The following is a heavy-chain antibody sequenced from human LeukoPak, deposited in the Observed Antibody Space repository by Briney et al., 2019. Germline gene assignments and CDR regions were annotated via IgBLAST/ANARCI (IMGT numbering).Heavy chain of an antibody. V-gene: IGHV3-33*06. J-gene: IGHJ4*02. CDR3: AKDSRGGWSGYFDC. D-gene: IGHD6-19*01. Sequence: GGSLRLSCVASGFSFTSSGMYWVRQAPGKGLEWVAVIWHDGSAEFYADSVKGRFSISRDNSRSMVYLQMDSLRDDDTAVYFCAKDSRGGWSGYFDCWGQGTLVTVSS. CDR2: IWHDGSAE. CDR1: GFSFTSSG.